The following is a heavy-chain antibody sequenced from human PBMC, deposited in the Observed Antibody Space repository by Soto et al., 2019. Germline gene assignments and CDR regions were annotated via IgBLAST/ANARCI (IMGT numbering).Heavy chain of an antibody. V-gene: IGHV4-4*02. D-gene: IGHD1-26*01. CDR3: ARGGSGNVPFDY. J-gene: IGHJ4*02. CDR1: GGSLSSSNW. Sequence: QAQLQESGPGLVKPSGTLSLPCAVSGGSLSSSNWWRWVPQPPGKGLEWIGEIYHSGSTSYNPSLSGRVAVSVDKSKNQFSLKLSSVTAADTAVYYCARGGSGNVPFDYWFQGTLVTVSS. CDR2: IYHSGST.